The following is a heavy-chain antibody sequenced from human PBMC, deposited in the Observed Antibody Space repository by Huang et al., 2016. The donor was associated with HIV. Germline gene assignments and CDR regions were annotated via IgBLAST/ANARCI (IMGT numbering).Heavy chain of an antibody. D-gene: IGHD5-12*01. Sequence: QVQLVQSGAEVKKPGSSVKVSCKASGGTFSSYASSWVRQAPGQGLEWMGGIIPIVGTANDAQKFQGRVTITADESTSTAYMELSSLRSEDTAVYYCAREGRDGYNLDAFDIWGQGTMVTVSS. CDR3: AREGRDGYNLDAFDI. CDR2: IIPIVGTA. V-gene: IGHV1-69*13. CDR1: GGTFSSYA. J-gene: IGHJ3*02.